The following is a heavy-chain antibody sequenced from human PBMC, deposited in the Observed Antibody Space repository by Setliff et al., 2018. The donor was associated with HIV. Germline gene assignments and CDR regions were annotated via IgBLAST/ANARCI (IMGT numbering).Heavy chain of an antibody. Sequence: PSETLSLTCAVYGGSFSGYFWTWIRQPPQKRLEWIGEINHSGDTNYNPSLKSRVTISADTSKNQFSLKLSSVTAADTAVYYCARVPRYNWNYIRFDPWGQGTLVTVSS. CDR1: GGSFSGYF. V-gene: IGHV4-34*01. CDR2: INHSGDT. CDR3: ARVPRYNWNYIRFDP. J-gene: IGHJ5*02. D-gene: IGHD1-7*01.